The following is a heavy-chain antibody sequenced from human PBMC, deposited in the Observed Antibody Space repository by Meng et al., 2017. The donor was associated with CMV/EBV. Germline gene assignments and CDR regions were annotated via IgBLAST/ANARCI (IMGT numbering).Heavy chain of an antibody. Sequence: LSLTCAASGFTFSRYWMHWVRQAPGKGLVWVSRINSDGSSTSYADSVKGRFTISRDNAKNSLYLQMNSLRAEDTAVYYCARDRELDYDFWSGYGPGAFDIWGQGTMVT. D-gene: IGHD3-3*01. J-gene: IGHJ3*02. CDR2: INSDGSST. CDR3: ARDRELDYDFWSGYGPGAFDI. V-gene: IGHV3-74*01. CDR1: GFTFSRYW.